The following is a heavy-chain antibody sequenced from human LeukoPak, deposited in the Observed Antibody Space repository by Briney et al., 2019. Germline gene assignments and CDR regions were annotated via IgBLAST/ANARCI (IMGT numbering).Heavy chain of an antibody. J-gene: IGHJ4*02. D-gene: IGHD4-23*01. Sequence: GGSLRLSCAASGFTFSTYSMNWVRQAPGKGLEWVSSVSSSSSYKYYADSVMGRFTISRDNAENSLFLQMNSLRAEDTAVYYCARDLRWLDVGNFDYWGQGTLVTVSS. CDR3: ARDLRWLDVGNFDY. V-gene: IGHV3-21*04. CDR1: GFTFSTYS. CDR2: VSSSSSYK.